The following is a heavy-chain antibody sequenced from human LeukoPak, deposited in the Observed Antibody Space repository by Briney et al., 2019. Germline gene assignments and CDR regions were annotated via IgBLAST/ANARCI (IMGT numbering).Heavy chain of an antibody. CDR2: IRYDGSNK. D-gene: IGHD4-17*01. V-gene: IGHV3-30*02. CDR3: AKDQDDYGGSFDY. CDR1: GFTFSSYG. Sequence: PGGSLRLSCAASGFTFSSYGMHWVRPAPGKGLEWEAFIRYDGSNKYYADSVKGRFTISRDNSKNTLYLQMNSLRAEDTAVYYCAKDQDDYGGSFDYWGQGTLVTVSS. J-gene: IGHJ4*02.